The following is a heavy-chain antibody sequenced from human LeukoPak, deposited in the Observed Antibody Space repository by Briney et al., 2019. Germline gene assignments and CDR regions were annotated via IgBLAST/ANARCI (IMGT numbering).Heavy chain of an antibody. D-gene: IGHD2-2*01. V-gene: IGHV3-64D*06. Sequence: GGSLRLSCSASGFTFSSYAMHWVRQAPGKGLEYVSAIGSNGGSTYYADSVKGRFTISRDNSKNTLYLQMSSLRAEDTAVYYCVKGDCSSTSCYNWFDPWGQGTLVTVSS. CDR1: GFTFSSYA. CDR3: VKGDCSSTSCYNWFDP. J-gene: IGHJ5*02. CDR2: IGSNGGST.